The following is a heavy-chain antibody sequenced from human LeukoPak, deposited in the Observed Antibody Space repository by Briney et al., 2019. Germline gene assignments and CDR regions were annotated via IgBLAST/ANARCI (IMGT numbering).Heavy chain of an antibody. CDR2: IKGDESAR. CDR3: ARDVVGSLDY. D-gene: IGHD1-26*01. CDR1: GFTFSSSW. V-gene: IGHV3-7*01. Sequence: PGGSLRLSCAASGFTFSSSWMAWVRQAPGKGLEWVANIKGDESARHQADSVKGRFTISRDNTRNSLYLQMTNLRGDDTAVYYCARDVVGSLDYWGQGTLVTVSS. J-gene: IGHJ4*02.